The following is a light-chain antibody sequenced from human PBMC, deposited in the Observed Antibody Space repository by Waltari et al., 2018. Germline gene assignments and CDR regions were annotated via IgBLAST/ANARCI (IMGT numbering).Light chain of an antibody. V-gene: IGKV3-20*01. CDR1: QIVRSDP. Sequence: EIVLTQSPGTLSLSPGDGATLSCRASQIVRSDPLGWYQQKPGQAPRLLIFDASYRATGIPDRFSGSGSGTDFTLTINSVEPEDFATYYCHQYADSPVTFGPGTKVDFK. CDR3: HQYADSPVT. CDR2: DAS. J-gene: IGKJ3*01.